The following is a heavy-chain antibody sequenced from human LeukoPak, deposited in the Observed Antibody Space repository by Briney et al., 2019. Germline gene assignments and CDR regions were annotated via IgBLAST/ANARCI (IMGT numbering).Heavy chain of an antibody. D-gene: IGHD3-22*01. CDR2: IYPGDSDT. CDR3: ARLPYDSSGYYPRDAFDI. CDR1: GYSFTSYW. V-gene: IGHV5-51*01. Sequence: GESLKISCKGSGYSFTSYWIGWVRQMPGKGLEWMGIIYPGDSDTRYSPSFQGQVTISADKSISTAYLQWSSLKASDTAMYYCARLPYDSSGYYPRDAFDIWGQGTMVTVSS. J-gene: IGHJ3*02.